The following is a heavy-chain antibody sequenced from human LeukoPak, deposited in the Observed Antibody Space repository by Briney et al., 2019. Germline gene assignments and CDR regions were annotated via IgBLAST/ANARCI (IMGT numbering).Heavy chain of an antibody. D-gene: IGHD6-13*01. Sequence: GGSLRLSCAPSRFTFSTYSISWIREAPGKELEWVSYISSSGSTIYYADSVKGRFTISRDNAKNSLYLQMNSLRAEDTAVYYCARDIAAAGKPYYYYYMDVWGKGTTVTVSS. J-gene: IGHJ6*03. CDR1: RFTFSTYS. V-gene: IGHV3-48*04. CDR3: ARDIAAAGKPYYYYYMDV. CDR2: ISSSGSTI.